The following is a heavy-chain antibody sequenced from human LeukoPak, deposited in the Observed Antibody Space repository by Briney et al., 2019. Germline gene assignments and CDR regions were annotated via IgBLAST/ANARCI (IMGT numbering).Heavy chain of an antibody. V-gene: IGHV4-61*02. J-gene: IGHJ4*02. CDR1: GGSISSGPYY. CDR2: IYPSGAT. CDR3: ARWNNDVLTGYYDSFDY. D-gene: IGHD3-9*01. Sequence: SQTLSLTCSVSGGSISSGPYYWGWIRQPPGKGLEWIGRIYPSGATNYNPSLKSRVTISIDTSANQFSLKLNSVTAADTAVYFCARWNNDVLTGYYDSFDYWGQGILVTVSS.